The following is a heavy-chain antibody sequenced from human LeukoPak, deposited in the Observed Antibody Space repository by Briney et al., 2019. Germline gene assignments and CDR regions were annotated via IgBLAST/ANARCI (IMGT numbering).Heavy chain of an antibody. J-gene: IGHJ4*02. Sequence: PGGSLRLSCAASGFTFSSYWMSWVRQSPGKGLEWVANINQDGSENHHVDSVKGRFTISRDNAKNSLYLQMNSLRAEDTAVYYCARGDWAPFDYWGQGSLLTVSS. V-gene: IGHV3-7*01. D-gene: IGHD2-21*02. CDR1: GFTFSSYW. CDR2: INQDGSEN. CDR3: ARGDWAPFDY.